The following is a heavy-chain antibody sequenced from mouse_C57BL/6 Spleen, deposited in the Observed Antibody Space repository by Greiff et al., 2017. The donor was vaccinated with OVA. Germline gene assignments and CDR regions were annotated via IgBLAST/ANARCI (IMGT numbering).Heavy chain of an antibody. CDR2: IHPNSGST. CDR1: GYTFTSYW. Sequence: VQLQQPGAELVKPGASVKLSCKASGYTFTSYWMHWVKQRPGQGLEWIGMIHPNSGSTNYNEKFKSKATLTVDKSSSTAYMQLSSLTSEASAFYYCSHYDYEGAMDYWGQGTSVTVSS. J-gene: IGHJ4*01. V-gene: IGHV1-64*01. D-gene: IGHD2-4*01. CDR3: SHYDYEGAMDY.